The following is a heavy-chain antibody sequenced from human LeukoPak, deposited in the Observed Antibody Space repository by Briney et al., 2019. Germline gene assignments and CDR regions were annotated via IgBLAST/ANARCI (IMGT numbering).Heavy chain of an antibody. CDR2: ISSSSYI. D-gene: IGHD1-26*01. V-gene: IGHV3-21*01. J-gene: IGHJ3*02. Sequence: GGSLRLSCAASGFTFSSYSMNWVRQAPGKGLEWVSSISSSSYIYYADSVKGRFTISRDNAKNSLYLQMNSLRAEDTAVYYCAKDPIGIGPAFDIWGQGTMVTVSS. CDR3: AKDPIGIGPAFDI. CDR1: GFTFSSYS.